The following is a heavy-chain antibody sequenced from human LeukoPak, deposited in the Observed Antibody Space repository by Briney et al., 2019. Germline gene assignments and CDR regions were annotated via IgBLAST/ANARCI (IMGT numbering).Heavy chain of an antibody. Sequence: PGGSLRLSCAASGFTFRNYWMHWVRQAPGKGLVWVSRITPDEITTYADSEKGRFTISRDNAKNMLYLQMNSLRAEDTAVYYCATERAGTSGYIVFDNWGQGILVTVSS. CDR3: ATERAGTSGYIVFDN. D-gene: IGHD1-1*01. CDR2: ITPDEIT. V-gene: IGHV3-74*01. CDR1: GFTFRNYW. J-gene: IGHJ4*02.